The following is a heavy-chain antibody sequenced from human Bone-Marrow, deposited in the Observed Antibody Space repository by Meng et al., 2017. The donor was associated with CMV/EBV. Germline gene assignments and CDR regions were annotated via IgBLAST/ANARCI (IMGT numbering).Heavy chain of an antibody. CDR2: IYYRGST. CDR1: GGSISSSSYY. CDR3: ARDQDFWSGYHTHNFDD. D-gene: IGHD3-3*01. V-gene: IGHV4-39*07. J-gene: IGHJ4*02. Sequence: SETLSLTCTVPGGSISSSSYYWGWIRQPPGKGLEWIGSIYYRGSTSYNPSLKSRVTISVDTSKNQFSLKLSSVTAADTAVYYCARDQDFWSGYHTHNFDDWGQGTLVIVSS.